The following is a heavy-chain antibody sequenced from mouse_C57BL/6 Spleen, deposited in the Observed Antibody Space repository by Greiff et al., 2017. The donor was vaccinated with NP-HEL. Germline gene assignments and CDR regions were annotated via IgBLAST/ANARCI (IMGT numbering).Heavy chain of an antibody. Sequence: VQLQQSGPELVKPGASVKISCKASGYSFTGYYMNWVKQSPEKSLEWIGEITPSTGGTTYNQKFKAKATLTVDKSSSTAYMQLKSLTSEDSAVDYCARGDGHYFDYWGQGTILTVSS. D-gene: IGHD1-2*01. CDR2: ITPSTGGT. CDR3: ARGDGHYFDY. V-gene: IGHV1-42*01. J-gene: IGHJ2*01. CDR1: GYSFTGYY.